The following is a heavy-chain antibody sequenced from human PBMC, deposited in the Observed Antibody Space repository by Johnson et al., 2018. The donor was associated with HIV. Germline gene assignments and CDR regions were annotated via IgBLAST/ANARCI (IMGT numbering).Heavy chain of an antibody. Sequence: VQLVESGGGVVQPGGSLILSCAASGFTFSRYWMHWVRQAPGKGLVWVSRISSDGTDTYYADSVKGRFTISRDNARNTMFVQMDALRPEDTAIFYCAKGSYFHSSGYYFGHAIDVWGHGTMVAVSS. CDR1: GFTFSRYW. J-gene: IGHJ3*01. CDR3: AKGSYFHSSGYYFGHAIDV. D-gene: IGHD3-22*01. CDR2: ISSDGTDT. V-gene: IGHV3-74*02.